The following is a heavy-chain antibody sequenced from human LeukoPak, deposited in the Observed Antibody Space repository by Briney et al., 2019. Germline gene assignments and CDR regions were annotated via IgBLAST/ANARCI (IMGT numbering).Heavy chain of an antibody. CDR3: TRRPHHVGPHDY. V-gene: IGHV3-72*01. CDR1: EIPFSDHN. CDR2: IRDKANSYRT. D-gene: IGHD1-26*01. Sequence: GRSLRLSCAASEIPFSDHNMEWVPQAPGKGLGWVGRIRDKANSYRTKYATSVKGRFRISRDDSKKSLYLQMKSLQTEDTAAYYCTRRPHHVGPHDYWGQGTLVTVSS. J-gene: IGHJ4*02.